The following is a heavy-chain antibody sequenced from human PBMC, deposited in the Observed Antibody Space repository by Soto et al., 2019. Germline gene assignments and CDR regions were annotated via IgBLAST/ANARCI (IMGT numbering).Heavy chain of an antibody. D-gene: IGHD5-18*01. J-gene: IGHJ4*02. CDR2: IIPIFGTA. Sequence: SVKVSCKASGGTFSSYAISWVRQAPGQGLEWMGGIIPIFGTANYAQKFQGRVTITADKSTSTAYMELSSLRSEDTAAYYCARRAIPTAMVSYFDYWGQGTLVTVSS. CDR1: GGTFSSYA. V-gene: IGHV1-69*06. CDR3: ARRAIPTAMVSYFDY.